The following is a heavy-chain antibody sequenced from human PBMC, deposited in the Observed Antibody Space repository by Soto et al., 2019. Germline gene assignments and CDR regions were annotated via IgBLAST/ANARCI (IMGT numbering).Heavy chain of an antibody. CDR3: ARRGAYCSGGTCYHFDY. CDR2: ISTYNGNT. J-gene: IGHJ4*02. V-gene: IGHV1-18*04. CDR1: GYTFTTYG. D-gene: IGHD2-15*01. Sequence: ASVKVSCKASGYTFTTYGITWLRQAPGQGLEWMGWISTYNGNTNYEQKLQGRVTMTTDTLTSTAYMELRSLRSDDTAVYYCARRGAYCSGGTCYHFDYWGQGTLVTVS.